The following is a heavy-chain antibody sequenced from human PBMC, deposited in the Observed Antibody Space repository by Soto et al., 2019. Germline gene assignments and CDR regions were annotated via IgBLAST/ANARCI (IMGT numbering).Heavy chain of an antibody. J-gene: IGHJ5*02. CDR1: GGTFSSYT. CDR2: IIPILGIA. Sequence: QVQLVQSGAEVKKPGSSVKVSCKASGGTFSSYTISWVRQAPGQGLEWMGRIIPILGIANYAQKFQGRVTINADKSTSTAYMELSSLRSEDTAVYYCARGSLNYDFWSGYDWFDPWGQGTLVTVSS. V-gene: IGHV1-69*02. D-gene: IGHD3-3*01. CDR3: ARGSLNYDFWSGYDWFDP.